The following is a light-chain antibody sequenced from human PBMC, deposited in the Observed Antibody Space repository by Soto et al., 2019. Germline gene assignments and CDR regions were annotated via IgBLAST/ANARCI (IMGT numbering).Light chain of an antibody. CDR3: QQSYSSPQT. J-gene: IGKJ4*01. V-gene: IGKV1-8*01. CDR1: QGISSY. Sequence: AIRMTQSPSSFSASTGDRVTITCRASQGISSYLAWYQQKPGKAPKLLIYAASRLQSGVPSRVTGSGSRTDFTLTITSLQPEDCGTYYCQQSYSSPQTFGGGTKVDIK. CDR2: AAS.